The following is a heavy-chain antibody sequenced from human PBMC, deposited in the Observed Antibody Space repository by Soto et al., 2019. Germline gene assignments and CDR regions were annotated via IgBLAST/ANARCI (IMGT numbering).Heavy chain of an antibody. CDR3: TVGSGTSAHDY. V-gene: IGHV3-15*01. Sequence: PGGSLRLSCTASEVTFSTAWMSWVLQAPWKGLEWVGRIKSKTHGETADYAAPVKGRFTISRDDSENTLYLQMNSLRTDDTALYFCTVGSGTSAHDYWGQGTLVTVSS. CDR2: IKSKTHGETA. D-gene: IGHD3-10*01. CDR1: EVTFSTAW. J-gene: IGHJ4*02.